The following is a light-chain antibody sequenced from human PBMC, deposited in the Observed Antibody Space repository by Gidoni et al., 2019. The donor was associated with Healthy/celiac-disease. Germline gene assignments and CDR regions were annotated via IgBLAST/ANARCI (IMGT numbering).Light chain of an antibody. CDR2: AAS. Sequence: AIRITQSPSSLSASTGDRVTITCRASQGISSYLAWYQQKPGKAPKLLIYAASTLQSGVPSRFSGSGSGTDFTLTISCLQSEDCATYYCQQYYSYSPLTFGGGTKVEIK. CDR1: QGISSY. CDR3: QQYYSYSPLT. J-gene: IGKJ4*01. V-gene: IGKV1-8*01.